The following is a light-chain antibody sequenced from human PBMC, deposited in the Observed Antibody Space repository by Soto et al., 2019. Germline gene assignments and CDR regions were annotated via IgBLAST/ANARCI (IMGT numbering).Light chain of an antibody. J-gene: IGKJ4*01. V-gene: IGKV1-16*02. CDR1: QGISNY. Sequence: IQMTLSPASLSASGGDRVTITCRARQGISNYLGWFQQKPGQAPKILIYAASSMHSGVPSKFSGSGSGTDFTLTISSLQPEDFAAYYCQQANSFPRTFGGGTKVDIK. CDR2: AAS. CDR3: QQANSFPRT.